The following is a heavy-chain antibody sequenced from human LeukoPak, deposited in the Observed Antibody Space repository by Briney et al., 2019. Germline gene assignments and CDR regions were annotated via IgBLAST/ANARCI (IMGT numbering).Heavy chain of an antibody. CDR2: IYTGGST. Sequence: SQTLSLTCTVSGGSISSGSYYWSWIRQPAGKGLEWIGRIYTGGSTNYNPSLKSRVTISVDTSKNQFSLKLSSVTAADTAVYYCARLPGIAVAGPYFDYWGQGTLVTVSS. J-gene: IGHJ4*02. D-gene: IGHD6-19*01. CDR1: GGSISSGSYY. CDR3: ARLPGIAVAGPYFDY. V-gene: IGHV4-61*02.